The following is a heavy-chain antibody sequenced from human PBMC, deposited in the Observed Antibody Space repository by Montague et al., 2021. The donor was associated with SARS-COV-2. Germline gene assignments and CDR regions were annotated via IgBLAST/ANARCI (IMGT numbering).Heavy chain of an antibody. CDR1: GFSLTTSAMC. CDR3: ARTREDNKTGHHDDMDD. J-gene: IGHJ6*02. Sequence: PALVKPTQTLTLTCTFSGFSLTTSAMCVSWIRQPPGKALEWLARIDWDGDEYYSASLKSRLTITKDTSKDQVVLTMTNMDPADTATYYCARTREDNKTGHHDDMDDWGQGTTVTVSS. V-gene: IGHV2-70*11. CDR2: IDWDGDE. D-gene: IGHD2-15*01.